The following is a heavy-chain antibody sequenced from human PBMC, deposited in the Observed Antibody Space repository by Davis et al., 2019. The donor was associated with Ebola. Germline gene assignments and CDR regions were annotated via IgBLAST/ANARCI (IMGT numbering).Heavy chain of an antibody. CDR3: ARRTRSAMSTIFHDAFDI. J-gene: IGHJ3*02. V-gene: IGHV4-59*08. CDR1: GGSISGYY. CDR2: IYSGST. D-gene: IGHD5-24*01. Sequence: SETLSLTCTVSGGSISGYYWSWIRQSPGKGLEWIGYIYSGSTNYSPSLKSRVSISEDTSKNQFSLKVHSVTAADTAVYYCARRTRSAMSTIFHDAFDIWGQGTMVTVSS.